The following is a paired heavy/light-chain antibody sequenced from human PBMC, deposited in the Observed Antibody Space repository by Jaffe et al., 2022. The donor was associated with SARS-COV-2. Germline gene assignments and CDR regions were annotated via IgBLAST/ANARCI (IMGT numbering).Heavy chain of an antibody. CDR1: GFSFSTYA. CDR3: AKGVGSCSNGVCWPYYYGMDV. CDR2: ISGNSGST. D-gene: IGHD2-8*01. Sequence: EVQLLQSGGGLVQPGGSLRLSCAASGFSFSTYAMSWVRQAPGKGLEWVSAISGNSGSTDYADSVKGRFTISRDNSKNTLYLQMNSLRVEDTAVYYCAKGVGSCSNGVCWPYYYGMDVWGQGTTVTVSS. J-gene: IGHJ6*02. V-gene: IGHV3-23*01.
Light chain of an antibody. Sequence: EIVMTQSPATLSVSLGERATLSCRASQSVSSNLAWYQQKPGQAPRLLMYGASTRATGIPVRFSGSGSGTEFTLTISSLQSEDFAVYYCQQYNNGRDTFGQGTKLEIK. CDR2: GAS. J-gene: IGKJ2*01. CDR1: QSVSSN. CDR3: QQYNNGRDT. V-gene: IGKV3-15*01.